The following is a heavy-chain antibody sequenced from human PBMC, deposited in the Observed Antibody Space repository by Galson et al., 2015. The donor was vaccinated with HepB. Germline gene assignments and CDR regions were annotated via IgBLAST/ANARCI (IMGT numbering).Heavy chain of an antibody. Sequence: TLSLTCTVSGGSISSSSYYWGWIRQPPGKGLEWIGSIYYSGSTYYNPSLKSRVTISVDTSKNQFSLKLSSVTAADTAVYYCARQLPVYGDYDGFGPDYWGQGTLVTVSS. CDR3: ARQLPVYGDYDGFGPDY. CDR2: IYYSGST. CDR1: GGSISSSSYY. J-gene: IGHJ4*02. D-gene: IGHD4-17*01. V-gene: IGHV4-39*01.